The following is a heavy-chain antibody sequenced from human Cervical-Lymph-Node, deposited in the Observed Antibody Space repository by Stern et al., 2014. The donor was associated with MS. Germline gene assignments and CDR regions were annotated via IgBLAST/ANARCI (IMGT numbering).Heavy chain of an antibody. CDR3: ANNIMATQDFDY. Sequence: QLLESGGDLVQPGGSLRLSCAASGFTFSSFAMSLVRQAPGKGLEWVSAISGSAGSTYYADSVKGRFTISRDNSKNTLYLQMNSLRAEDTAVYYCANNIMATQDFDYWGQGTLVTVSS. CDR1: GFTFSSFA. CDR2: ISGSAGST. V-gene: IGHV3-23*01. D-gene: IGHD5-12*01. J-gene: IGHJ4*02.